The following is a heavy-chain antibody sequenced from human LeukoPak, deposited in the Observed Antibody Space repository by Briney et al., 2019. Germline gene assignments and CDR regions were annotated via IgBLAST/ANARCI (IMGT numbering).Heavy chain of an antibody. J-gene: IGHJ5*02. V-gene: IGHV3-23*01. CDR2: INEVGDDT. CDR3: SKRGPNTGWHFFDH. Sequence: GGSLRLSCAVSGFTFSNYAMSWVRQTPARGLEWVSSINEVGDDTNYVDSVRGRFTLSRDNSKNTLYLQLNSLRAEDTALCYCSKRGPNTGWHFFDHWGPGTLVTVS. CDR1: GFTFSNYA. D-gene: IGHD6-19*01.